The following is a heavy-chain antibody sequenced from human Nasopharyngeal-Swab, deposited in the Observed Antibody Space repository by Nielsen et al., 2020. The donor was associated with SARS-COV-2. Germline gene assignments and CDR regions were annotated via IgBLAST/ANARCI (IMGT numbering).Heavy chain of an antibody. D-gene: IGHD6-6*01. J-gene: IGHJ4*02. V-gene: IGHV3-23*01. CDR1: GFIFGNYA. Sequence: GESLKISCVASGFIFGNYAMAWVRQAPGKGLEWVSAIGGNGARTHYADSVKGRFTISRDNAKNSLYLQMNSLRAEDTAVYYCARAKYSSSSHYFDYWGQGTLVTVSS. CDR3: ARAKYSSSSHYFDY. CDR2: IGGNGART.